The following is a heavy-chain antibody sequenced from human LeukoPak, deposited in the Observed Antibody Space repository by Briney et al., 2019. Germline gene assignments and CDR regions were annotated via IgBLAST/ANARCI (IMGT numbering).Heavy chain of an antibody. Sequence: PGGSLRLSCVASGFTFSSYAMSWVRQAPGKGLEWVSAISGSGGSTYYADSVKGRFTISRDNSKNTLYLQMNSLRAEDTAVYYCAKDLEMATFYFDYWGQGTLVTVSS. D-gene: IGHD5-24*01. J-gene: IGHJ4*02. CDR1: GFTFSSYA. CDR3: AKDLEMATFYFDY. V-gene: IGHV3-23*01. CDR2: ISGSGGST.